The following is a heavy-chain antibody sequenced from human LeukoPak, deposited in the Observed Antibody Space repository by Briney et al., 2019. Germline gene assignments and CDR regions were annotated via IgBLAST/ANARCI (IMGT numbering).Heavy chain of an antibody. CDR1: GDSMTRGGYY. CDR2: IYHSGTT. D-gene: IGHD4-11*01. J-gene: IGHJ4*02. CDR3: ARAVDYRNYFDY. Sequence: SETLSLTCTVSGDSMTRGGYYWSWVRQHPVKGLEWIGFIYHSGTTFYNPSLEGRAAVSIDTSQNQFSLKLTSVTAADTAVYYCARAVDYRNYFDYWGQGTLVTVSS. V-gene: IGHV4-31*03.